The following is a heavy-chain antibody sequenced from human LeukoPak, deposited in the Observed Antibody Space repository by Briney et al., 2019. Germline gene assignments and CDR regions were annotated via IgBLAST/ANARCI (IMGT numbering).Heavy chain of an antibody. Sequence: GALRLSCAASGFTFSSYGMHWGRQAPGKGVGGVAVIWYDGSNKYYADSVKGRFTISRDNSKNTLYLQMNSLRAEDTAVYYCARVYDSSVFDPWGQGTLVTVSS. D-gene: IGHD3-22*01. CDR1: GFTFSSYG. CDR3: ARVYDSSVFDP. J-gene: IGHJ5*02. CDR2: IWYDGSNK. V-gene: IGHV3-33*01.